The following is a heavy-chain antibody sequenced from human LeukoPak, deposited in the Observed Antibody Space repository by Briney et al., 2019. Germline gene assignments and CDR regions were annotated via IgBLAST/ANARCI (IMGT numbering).Heavy chain of an antibody. CDR1: GFSFSSYW. CDR3: VRWGLGKGEAFDI. Sequence: GGSLRLSCAASGFSFSSYWMHWVRQVPGKGLVWVSRINSDGRNTNYADSVKGRFTISRDNAKNTLYLQMNSLRAEDTAVYYCVRWGLGKGEAFDIWGQGTMVTVSS. V-gene: IGHV3-74*01. J-gene: IGHJ3*02. CDR2: INSDGRNT. D-gene: IGHD3-10*01.